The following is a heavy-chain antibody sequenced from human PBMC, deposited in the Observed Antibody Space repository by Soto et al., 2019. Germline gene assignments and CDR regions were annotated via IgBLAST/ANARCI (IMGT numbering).Heavy chain of an antibody. CDR2: ISSSGMTI. D-gene: IGHD2-15*01. CDR1: GFGFGGYS. J-gene: IGHJ3*01. CDR3: ARPRSGYCSGGSCYPDAFDS. Sequence: EVQLVESGGGLVQPGGSLRLSCAASGFGFGGYSMNWVRQAPGKGPEWVSYISSSGMTIYYEDSMRGRFTISRDNAKNSLYVQMNSLRDEDTAVYYCARPRSGYCSGGSCYPDAFDSWGQGTMVTVSS. V-gene: IGHV3-48*02.